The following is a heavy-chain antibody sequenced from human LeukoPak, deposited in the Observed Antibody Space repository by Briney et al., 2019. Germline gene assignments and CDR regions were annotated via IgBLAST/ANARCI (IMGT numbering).Heavy chain of an antibody. V-gene: IGHV4-59*05. J-gene: IGHJ4*02. CDR1: GGPISSYY. D-gene: IGHD3-9*01. Sequence: SETLSLTCTVSGGPISSYYWSWIRQPPGKGLEWIGSIYYSGSTYYNPSLKSRVTISVDTSKNQFSLKLSSVTAADTAMYYCARRVDILTGYYVFDYWGQGTLVTVSS. CDR2: IYYSGST. CDR3: ARRVDILTGYYVFDY.